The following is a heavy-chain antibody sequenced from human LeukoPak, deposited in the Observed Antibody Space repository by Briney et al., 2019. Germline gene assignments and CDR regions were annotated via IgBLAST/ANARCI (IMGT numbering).Heavy chain of an antibody. D-gene: IGHD3-22*01. CDR3: ARLVGVTMIVVVIRTPGAFDI. J-gene: IGHJ3*02. CDR1: GGSISSSSYY. CDR2: IYYSGST. V-gene: IGHV4-39*01. Sequence: SETLSLTCTVSGGSISSSSYYWGWIRQPPGKGLEWIGSIYYSGSTYYNPSLKSRVTISVDTSKNQFSLKLSSVTAADTAVYYCARLVGVTMIVVVIRTPGAFDIWGQGTMGTVSS.